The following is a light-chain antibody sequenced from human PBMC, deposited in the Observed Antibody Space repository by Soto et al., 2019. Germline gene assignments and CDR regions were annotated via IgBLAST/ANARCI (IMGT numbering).Light chain of an antibody. CDR2: DDS. CDR1: NIGSKS. Sequence: SYELTQPPSVSVAPGQTASITCVGNNIGSKSVHWYQQKPVHAPVLVVFDDSDRPSGIPERFSGPKSGNTATLTISRVEAGDDADYYCQVWDRHSDHYVFGTGTKVTVL. V-gene: IGLV3-21*02. J-gene: IGLJ1*01. CDR3: QVWDRHSDHYV.